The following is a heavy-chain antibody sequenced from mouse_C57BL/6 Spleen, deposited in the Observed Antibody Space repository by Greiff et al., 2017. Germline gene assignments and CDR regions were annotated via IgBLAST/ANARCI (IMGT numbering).Heavy chain of an antibody. V-gene: IGHV1-82*01. J-gene: IGHJ2*01. CDR1: GYAFSSSW. D-gene: IGHD2-3*01. CDR3: ARSNDVYYFDY. Sequence: VQLQESGPELVKPGASVKISCKASGYAFSSSWMNWVKQRPGKGLEWIGRIYPGDGDTNYNGKFKGKATLTADKSSSTAYMQLSSLTSEDSAVYFCARSNDVYYFDYWGQGTTLTVSS. CDR2: IYPGDGDT.